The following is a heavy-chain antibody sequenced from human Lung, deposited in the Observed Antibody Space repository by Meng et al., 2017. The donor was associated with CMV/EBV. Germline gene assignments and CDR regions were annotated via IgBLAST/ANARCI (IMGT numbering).Heavy chain of an antibody. V-gene: IGHV6-1*01. J-gene: IGHJ4*02. D-gene: IGHD3-22*01. CDR2: TYYRSKWYT. CDR1: GDSVSNNRAA. Sequence: SETLSLXXDISGDSVSNNRAAWTWIRQSPSRGLEWLGRTYYRSKWYTDLAVSVKSRITINPDTSKNQFSLQLNSVTPEDTAMYFCARAYYYDSRGYSHYFDYWGQGTLVTVSS. CDR3: ARAYYYDSRGYSHYFDY.